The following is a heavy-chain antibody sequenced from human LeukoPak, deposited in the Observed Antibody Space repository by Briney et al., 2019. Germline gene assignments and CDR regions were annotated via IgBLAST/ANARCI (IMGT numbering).Heavy chain of an antibody. D-gene: IGHD1-26*01. V-gene: IGHV3-23*01. CDR1: GFTFSSYG. Sequence: GGSLRLSCAASGFTFSSYGMSWVRQAPGKGLEWVSSISGSGGSTYYADSVKGRFTVSRDNSKNTLYLQMSSLRAEDTAVYYCSKRVGDYWGQGTLVTVSS. CDR3: SKRVGDY. J-gene: IGHJ4*02. CDR2: ISGSGGST.